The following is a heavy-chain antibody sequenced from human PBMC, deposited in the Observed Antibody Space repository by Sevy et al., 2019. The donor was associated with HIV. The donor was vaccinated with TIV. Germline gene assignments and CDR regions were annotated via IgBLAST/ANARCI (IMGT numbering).Heavy chain of an antibody. V-gene: IGHV1-2*02. Sequence: ASVKVSCKASGYTFTDYFMHWVRQAPGQELEWMGWINPNSGGTNYAQRFRGRVTMTRDTSISTAYMELSRLRSDDTAVYYCASLSGYYYDSSRYYNTDAFDIWGQGTMVTVSS. CDR2: INPNSGGT. J-gene: IGHJ3*02. D-gene: IGHD3-22*01. CDR3: ASLSGYYYDSSRYYNTDAFDI. CDR1: GYTFTDYF.